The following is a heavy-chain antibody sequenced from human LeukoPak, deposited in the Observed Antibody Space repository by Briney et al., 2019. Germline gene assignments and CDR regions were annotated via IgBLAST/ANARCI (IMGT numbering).Heavy chain of an antibody. J-gene: IGHJ4*02. V-gene: IGHV1-2*02. CDR1: GYTFTGYY. D-gene: IGHD6-19*01. CDR2: INPNSGGT. Sequence: GASVKVSCKASGYTFTGYYMHWVRQAPGQGLEWMGWINPNSGGTNYAQRFQGRVTMTRDTSISTAYMELSRLRSDDTAVYYCARAKQWLVHHDYWGQGTLVTVSS. CDR3: ARAKQWLVHHDY.